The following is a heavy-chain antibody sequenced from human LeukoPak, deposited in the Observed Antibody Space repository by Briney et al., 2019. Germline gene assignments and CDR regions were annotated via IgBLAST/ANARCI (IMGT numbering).Heavy chain of an antibody. CDR2: ISTDGSST. J-gene: IGHJ4*02. CDR1: GFTFSSYW. Sequence: QPGGSLRLSCAASGFTFSSYWMHWVRHAPGKGLVWVSRISTDGSSTSYADSVKGRFTISRDNAKNTLYLQMNSLRAEDTAVYYCARVPYYYDSSGYLAYWGQGTLVTDSS. V-gene: IGHV3-74*01. D-gene: IGHD3-22*01. CDR3: ARVPYYYDSSGYLAY.